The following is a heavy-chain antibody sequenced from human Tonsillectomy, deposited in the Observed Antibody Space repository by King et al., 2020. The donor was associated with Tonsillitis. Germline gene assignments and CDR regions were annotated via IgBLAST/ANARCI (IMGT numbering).Heavy chain of an antibody. V-gene: IGHV4-30-4*01. CDR2: IYSRGTT. CDR1: GGSISDADYY. J-gene: IGHJ3*02. Sequence: MQLQESGPGLVKPSQTLSLICTVSGGSISDADYYWGWIRQPPGKGLEWIGNIYSRGTTYYNPSLKSRATLSVDMSNNQFFLKLSSVTAADTAMYHCGRFDFFDNSGYYRAFDIWGQGTMVTVSS. D-gene: IGHD3-22*01. CDR3: GRFDFFDNSGYYRAFDI.